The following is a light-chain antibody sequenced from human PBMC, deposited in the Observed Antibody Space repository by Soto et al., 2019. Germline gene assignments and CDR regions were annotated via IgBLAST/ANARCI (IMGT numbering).Light chain of an antibody. Sequence: QSALTQPASVSGSPGQSITISCTGTSSDVGGYNLVSWYQNHPGKAPKLMIYEDSRRPSGVSNRFSGSKSGNTASLTISGLQAEDEADYSCCSYASTNTWVSGGGTKVTVL. CDR3: CSYASTNTWV. CDR2: EDS. CDR1: SSDVGGYNL. V-gene: IGLV2-23*01. J-gene: IGLJ3*02.